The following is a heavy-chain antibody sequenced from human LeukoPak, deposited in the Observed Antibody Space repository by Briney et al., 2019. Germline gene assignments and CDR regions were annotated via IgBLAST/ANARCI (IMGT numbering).Heavy chain of an antibody. CDR1: GLTVSSYS. D-gene: IGHD2-15*01. V-gene: IGHV3-48*02. CDR3: ARARASGRSGFDY. J-gene: IGHJ4*02. CDR2: ISSSSSTI. Sequence: PGRSLRLSCAASGLTVSSYSMNWVRQAPGKGLEWVSYISSSSSTIYYADSVKGRFTISRDNAKNSLYLQMNSLRDEDTAVYYCARARASGRSGFDYWGQGTLVTVSS.